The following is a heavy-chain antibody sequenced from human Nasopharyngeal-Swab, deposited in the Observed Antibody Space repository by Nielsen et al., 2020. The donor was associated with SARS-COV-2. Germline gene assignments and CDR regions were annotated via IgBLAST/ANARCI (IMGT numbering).Heavy chain of an antibody. CDR1: GYTSTSYA. J-gene: IGHJ4*02. V-gene: IGHV1-3*01. Sequence: ASVKVSCKASGYTSTSYAMHWVRQAPGQRLEWMGWINAGNGNTKYSQKFQGRVTITRDTSASTAYMELSSLRSEDTAVYYCARDVHIGYRYGYGSFFDYWGQGTLVTVSS. D-gene: IGHD5-18*01. CDR2: INAGNGNT. CDR3: ARDVHIGYRYGYGSFFDY.